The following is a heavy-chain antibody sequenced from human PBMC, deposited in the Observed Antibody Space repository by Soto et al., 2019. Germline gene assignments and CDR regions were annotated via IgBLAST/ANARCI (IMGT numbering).Heavy chain of an antibody. Sequence: QVQLVQSGAEVKKPGSSVKVSCKASGGAFNNYIFDWVRQAPGQGLEWMGGIIPMFGTPKYAQTFQDRITISADVSTGTAYMELTSLRFDDTAVYYCARLRIATNNYKWFDPWGQGTLVTVSS. CDR3: ARLRIATNNYKWFDP. D-gene: IGHD2-21*01. J-gene: IGHJ5*02. V-gene: IGHV1-69*01. CDR1: GGAFNNYI. CDR2: IIPMFGTP.